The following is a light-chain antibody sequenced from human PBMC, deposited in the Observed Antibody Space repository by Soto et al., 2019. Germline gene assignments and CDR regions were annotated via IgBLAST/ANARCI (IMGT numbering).Light chain of an antibody. Sequence: QAVLTQPASVSGSPGQSITISCSGTTNDVGGYNYVSWYQQHPGKAPKLLIYGVTDRPSGVSSRFSGSKSGNAASLTISGLQAEDEGDYYCSSYTSSYNWIFGGGTKLSVL. CDR2: GVT. V-gene: IGLV2-14*03. CDR3: SSYTSSYNWI. J-gene: IGLJ3*02. CDR1: TNDVGGYNY.